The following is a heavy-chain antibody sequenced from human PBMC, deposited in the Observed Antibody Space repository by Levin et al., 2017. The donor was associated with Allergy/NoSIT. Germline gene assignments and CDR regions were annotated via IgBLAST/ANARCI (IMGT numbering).Heavy chain of an antibody. CDR1: GYTLTQLS. Sequence: ASVKVSCKVSGYTLTQLSMQWVRQTPGKGLEWMGGFDPGDGEAIYAQKFQGRLTMTEEISTDTAYMELSSLTSEDTAVYFCATGSQWLIDIQLNYNSHGMDVWGQGTTVTVSS. CDR2: FDPGDGEA. V-gene: IGHV1-24*01. CDR3: ATGSQWLIDIQLNYNSHGMDV. D-gene: IGHD6-19*01. J-gene: IGHJ6*02.